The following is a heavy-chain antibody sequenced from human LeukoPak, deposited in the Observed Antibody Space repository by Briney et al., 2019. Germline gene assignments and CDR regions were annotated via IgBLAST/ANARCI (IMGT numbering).Heavy chain of an antibody. J-gene: IGHJ4*02. Sequence: SETLSLTCTVSGGSISSSSFYWGWIRQPPGKGLEWIGNIFYAGSTYYNPSLKSRVTMSVDTSKNRFSLKLTSVTAADTAVYYSARSNGSVYAPFDYWGQGTRVTVSS. CDR1: GGSISSSSFY. V-gene: IGHV4-39*01. CDR2: IFYAGST. D-gene: IGHD3-22*01. CDR3: ARSNGSVYAPFDY.